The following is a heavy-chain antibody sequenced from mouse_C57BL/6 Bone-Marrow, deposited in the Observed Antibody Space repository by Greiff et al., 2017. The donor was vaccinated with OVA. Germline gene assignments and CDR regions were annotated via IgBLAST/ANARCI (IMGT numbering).Heavy chain of an antibody. CDR2: IDPSDSYT. J-gene: IGHJ2*01. CDR1: GYTFTSYW. Sequence: QVQLQQPGAELVKPGASVKLSCKASGYTFTSYWMQWVKQRPGQGLEWIGEIDPSDSYTNYNQKFKGKATLTVDTSSSTAYMQLSSLTSEDSAVYYCARGGGRDFDYWGQGTTLTVSS. D-gene: IGHD1-1*02. CDR3: ARGGGRDFDY. V-gene: IGHV1-50*01.